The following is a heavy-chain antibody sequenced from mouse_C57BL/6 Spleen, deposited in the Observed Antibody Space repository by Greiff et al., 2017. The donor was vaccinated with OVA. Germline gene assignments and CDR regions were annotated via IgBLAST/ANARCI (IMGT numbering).Heavy chain of an antibody. J-gene: IGHJ4*01. CDR3: TREDYNHAMDY. V-gene: IGHV1-15*01. CDR2: IDPETGGT. CDR1: GYTFTDYE. Sequence: VKLMESGAELVRPGASVTLSCKASGYTFTDYEMHWVKQTPVHGLEWIGAIDPETGGTAYNQKFKGKAILTADKSSSTAYMELRSLTSEDSAVYYCTREDYNHAMDYWGQGTSVTVSS. D-gene: IGHD1-3*01.